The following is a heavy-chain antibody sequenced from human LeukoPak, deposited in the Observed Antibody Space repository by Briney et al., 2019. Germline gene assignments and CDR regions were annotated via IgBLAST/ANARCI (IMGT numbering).Heavy chain of an antibody. Sequence: PGGSLRLSCAASGFTFSSYSMNWVRQAPGKGLEWVSSISSSSSYIYYADSVKGRFTISRDNAKNSLYLQTNSLRAEDTAVYYCARGPVIVVVPAAITGYYYMDVWGKGTTVTVSS. CDR2: ISSSSSYI. CDR1: GFTFSSYS. J-gene: IGHJ6*03. V-gene: IGHV3-21*01. CDR3: ARGPVIVVVPAAITGYYYMDV. D-gene: IGHD2-2*01.